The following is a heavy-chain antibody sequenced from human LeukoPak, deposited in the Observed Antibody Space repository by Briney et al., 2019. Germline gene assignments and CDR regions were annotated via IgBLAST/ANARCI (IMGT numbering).Heavy chain of an antibody. CDR1: GFTFSSYW. CDR3: ARGLPILTGYYFDY. CDR2: IKQDGSEK. J-gene: IGHJ4*02. Sequence: PGGSLRLSCAASGFTFSSYWMSWVRQAPGKGLEWVANIKQDGSEKYYVDSVKGRFTISRENAKNSLYLQMNSLRAGDTAVYYCARGLPILTGYYFDYWGQGTLVTVSS. D-gene: IGHD3-9*01. V-gene: IGHV3-7*01.